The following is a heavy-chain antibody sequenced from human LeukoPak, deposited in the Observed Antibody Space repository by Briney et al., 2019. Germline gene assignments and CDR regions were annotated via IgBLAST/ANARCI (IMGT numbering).Heavy chain of an antibody. Sequence: SETLSLTCTVSGGSISTYYWSWIRQPAGKGLEWIGRVYPSGCTSYNPSLENRVTMSVDTSKKQFSLKLRSVTAADTAVYYCASGGRISAANWFDPWGQGTLVTVSS. D-gene: IGHD6-13*01. CDR3: ASGGRISAANWFDP. V-gene: IGHV4-4*07. CDR2: VYPSGCT. CDR1: GGSISTYY. J-gene: IGHJ5*02.